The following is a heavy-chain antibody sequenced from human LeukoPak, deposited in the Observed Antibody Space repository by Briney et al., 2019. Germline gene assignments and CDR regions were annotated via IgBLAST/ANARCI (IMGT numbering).Heavy chain of an antibody. Sequence: SETLSLTCTVSGGSISSYYWSWIRQPAGKGLEWIGRIYTSGSTNYNPSLKSRVTMSVDTSKNQFSLKLSSVTAADTAVYYCARGRAGYSYGCVDIWGRGTMVTVSS. D-gene: IGHD5-18*01. CDR3: ARGRAGYSYGCVDI. V-gene: IGHV4-4*07. CDR2: IYTSGST. J-gene: IGHJ3*02. CDR1: GGSISSYY.